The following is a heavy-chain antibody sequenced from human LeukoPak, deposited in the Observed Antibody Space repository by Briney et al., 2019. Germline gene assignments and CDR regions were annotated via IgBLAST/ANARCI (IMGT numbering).Heavy chain of an antibody. CDR2: IIPIFGTA. Sequence: GSSVKVSCKASGGTFSSYAISWVRQAPGQGLEWMGGIIPIFGTANYAQKFQGRVTMTRNTSTSTAYMELSSLRSEDTAVYYCARDYYESSGYYYYYYYMDVWGKGTTVTISS. V-gene: IGHV1-69*05. D-gene: IGHD3-22*01. CDR3: ARDYYESSGYYYYYYYMDV. CDR1: GGTFSSYA. J-gene: IGHJ6*03.